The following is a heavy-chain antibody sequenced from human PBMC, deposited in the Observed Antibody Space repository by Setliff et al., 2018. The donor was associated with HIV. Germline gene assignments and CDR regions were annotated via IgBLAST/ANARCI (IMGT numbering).Heavy chain of an antibody. Sequence: SETLSLTCTVSGGSISISDWSWIRQPPGKGLEWIGCIYTSGNTNYDPSLKSRVTISVDTSKNQFSLKLASVTAADTAVYYCARGHYGSGSYWWFDPWGQGTLVTVSS. V-gene: IGHV4-4*09. CDR1: GGSISISD. CDR3: ARGHYGSGSYWWFDP. J-gene: IGHJ5*02. CDR2: IYTSGNT. D-gene: IGHD3-10*01.